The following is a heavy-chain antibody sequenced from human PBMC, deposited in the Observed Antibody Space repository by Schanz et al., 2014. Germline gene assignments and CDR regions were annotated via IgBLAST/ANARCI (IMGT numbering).Heavy chain of an antibody. D-gene: IGHD3-10*01. V-gene: IGHV3-30*18. CDR2: ISYDGSKK. CDR3: AKGRFGELSAFDI. J-gene: IGHJ3*02. CDR1: GFMFSSYG. Sequence: QVPLVEPGGGVVQPGRSLRLSCAASGFMFSSYGMHWVRQAPGKGLEWGGVISYDGSKKSYADSVKGRFTISRDNSKNTLYLQMNSLRAEDTAVYYCAKGRFGELSAFDIWGQGTMVTVSS.